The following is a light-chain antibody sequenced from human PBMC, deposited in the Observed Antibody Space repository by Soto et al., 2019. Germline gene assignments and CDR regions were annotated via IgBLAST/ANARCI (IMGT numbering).Light chain of an antibody. Sequence: DFVMTRSPLSLPVTLGQPASISCRSNQSLVHSDGIAYFSWFQQRPGRSPRRLIYKVSNRDSGVPARFSGSGSGTDFALKISRVEAEDVGVYYCMQGTHWPITFGQGTRLEIK. CDR3: MQGTHWPIT. J-gene: IGKJ5*01. V-gene: IGKV2-30*02. CDR1: QSLVHSDGIAY. CDR2: KVS.